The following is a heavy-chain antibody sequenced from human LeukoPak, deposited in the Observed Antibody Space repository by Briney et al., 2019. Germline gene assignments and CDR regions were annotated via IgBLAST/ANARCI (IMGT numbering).Heavy chain of an antibody. CDR2: ISSSSSTI. V-gene: IGHV3-48*04. J-gene: IGHJ3*02. CDR3: ARLDWSNDAFDI. Sequence: GGSLRLSCAASGFTFSSYSMNWVRQAPGKGLEWVSYISSSSSTIYYADSVKGRFTISRDNAKNSLYLQMNSLRAEDTAVYYCARLDWSNDAFDIWGQGTMGTVSS. D-gene: IGHD3-9*01. CDR1: GFTFSSYS.